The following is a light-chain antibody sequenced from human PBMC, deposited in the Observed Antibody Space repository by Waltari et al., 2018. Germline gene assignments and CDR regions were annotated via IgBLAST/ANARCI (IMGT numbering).Light chain of an antibody. V-gene: IGKV1-5*03. Sequence: DIQMTQSPSTLSASVGDRVIITCRASQNIKTNLAWYQQKPGGPPKVLIHKTSKLESGVPSRFSGSRSGTEFTLTISSLQPDDFATYYCQQYNSYPVIFGGGTTVEIK. J-gene: IGKJ4*01. CDR2: KTS. CDR3: QQYNSYPVI. CDR1: QNIKTN.